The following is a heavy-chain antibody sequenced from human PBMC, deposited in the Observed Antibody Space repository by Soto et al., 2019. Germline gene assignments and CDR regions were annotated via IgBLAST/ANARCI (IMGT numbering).Heavy chain of an antibody. V-gene: IGHV3-30*18. Sequence: GRELRVSWAASGFTFSRYGMLWGRHAPEKGMERVAVISYDRSNKYYADSVKGRFTISRDTSKNTLYLQMNSMSAEDTAVYYCANAGHQDLLYFWGHGTSVTVSS. CDR1: GFTFSRYG. J-gene: IGHJ4*01. CDR3: ANAGHQDLLYF. CDR2: ISYDRSNK.